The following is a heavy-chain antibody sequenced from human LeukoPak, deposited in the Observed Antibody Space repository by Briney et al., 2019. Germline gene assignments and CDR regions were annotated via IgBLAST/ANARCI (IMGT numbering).Heavy chain of an antibody. CDR2: ISAYNGNT. J-gene: IGHJ4*02. D-gene: IGHD1-26*01. V-gene: IGHV1-18*01. CDR1: GYTFTSYG. Sequence: GASVKVFCKASGYTFTSYGISWVRQAPGQGLEWIGWISAYNGNTNYAQKLQGRVTMTTDTSTSTAYMELRSLRSDDTAVYYCASSKVGATEGHDYWGQGTLVTVSS. CDR3: ASSKVGATEGHDY.